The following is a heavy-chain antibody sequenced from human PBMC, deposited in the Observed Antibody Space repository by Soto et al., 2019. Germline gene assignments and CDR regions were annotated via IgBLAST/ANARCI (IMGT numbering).Heavy chain of an antibody. J-gene: IGHJ4*02. D-gene: IGHD4-17*01. V-gene: IGHV2-5*02. CDR1: GFSLSTSGVG. CDR3: AHNGDYVPNGY. Sequence: QITLKESGPPLVKPTQTLTLTCTFSGFSLSTSGVGVGWIRQPPGKALEWLALIYWDDDKRYSPSLKSRLTXTXXTSKNQVVLTMTNMDPVDTATYYCAHNGDYVPNGYWGQGTLVTVSS. CDR2: IYWDDDK.